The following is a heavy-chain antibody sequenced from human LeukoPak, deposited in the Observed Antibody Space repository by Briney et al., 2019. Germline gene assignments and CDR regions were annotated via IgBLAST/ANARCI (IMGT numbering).Heavy chain of an antibody. CDR3: ARDRNPLGATFRLDAFDI. CDR2: INPNSGGT. V-gene: IGHV1-2*02. D-gene: IGHD1-26*01. CDR1: GYTFTGYY. Sequence: ASVKVSCKASGYTFTGYYMHWVRQAPGQGLEWMGWINPNSGGTNYAQKFQGRVTMTGDTSISTAYMELSRLRSDDTAVYYCARDRNPLGATFRLDAFDIWGQGTMVTVSS. J-gene: IGHJ3*02.